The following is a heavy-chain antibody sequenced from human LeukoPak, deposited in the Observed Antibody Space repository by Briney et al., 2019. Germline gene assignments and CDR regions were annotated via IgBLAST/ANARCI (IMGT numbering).Heavy chain of an antibody. D-gene: IGHD4-17*01. CDR3: AKELRPNDY. J-gene: IGHJ4*02. CDR1: GFTFSSHA. V-gene: IGHV3-23*01. Sequence: GGSLRLSCAASGFTFSSHAMSWVRQAPGRGLEWVSSIDISGSNAYYADSVKGRFTISRDNSRNTLYLPMDSLRAEDSAIYYCAKELRPNDYWGQGTLVTVSS. CDR2: IDISGSNA.